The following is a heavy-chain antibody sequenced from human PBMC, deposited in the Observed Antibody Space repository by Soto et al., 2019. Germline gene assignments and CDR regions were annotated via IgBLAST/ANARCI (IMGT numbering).Heavy chain of an antibody. CDR2: MGNDGITT. CDR3: AKEFQWELHAFDI. Sequence: QVQLVESGGGVVQPGRSLRLSCAASGFTFSTYGMPWVGKAPAKGREWVAVMGNDGITTFYADSVKGRFTISRDNSKNTLFLQMNSLRADDTAVYYCAKEFQWELHAFDIWGQGTMVTVSS. V-gene: IGHV3-30*18. CDR1: GFTFSTYG. D-gene: IGHD1-26*01. J-gene: IGHJ3*02.